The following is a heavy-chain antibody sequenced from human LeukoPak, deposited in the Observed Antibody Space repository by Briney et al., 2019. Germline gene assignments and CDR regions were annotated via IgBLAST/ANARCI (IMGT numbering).Heavy chain of an antibody. CDR3: ARDGLGSSGFDY. D-gene: IGHD6-6*01. CDR2: IYYSGST. V-gene: IGHV4-31*03. CDR1: GGSISSGGYY. J-gene: IGHJ4*02. Sequence: SETLSLTCTVSGGSISSGGYYWRWLRQHPGTALEWIGYIYYSGSTYYNPSLKSRVTISVDTSKHQFSLKLSSVTAADTAVYYCARDGLGSSGFDYWGQGTLVTVSS.